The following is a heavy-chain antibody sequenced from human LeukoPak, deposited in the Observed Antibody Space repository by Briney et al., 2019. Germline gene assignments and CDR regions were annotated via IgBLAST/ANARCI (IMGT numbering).Heavy chain of an antibody. J-gene: IGHJ5*02. CDR2: VSFGSSYI. Sequence: GGSLRLSCAASGFTFKDYTINWVRQSPGKGLQWVSYVSFGSSYISYADSLKGRFTISRDDAKSSVYLEMTSLRTDDTAVYYCARASTEYAVTDGFDTWGPGTLVTVSS. D-gene: IGHD4-17*01. CDR1: GFTFKDYT. CDR3: ARASTEYAVTDGFDT. V-gene: IGHV3-21*06.